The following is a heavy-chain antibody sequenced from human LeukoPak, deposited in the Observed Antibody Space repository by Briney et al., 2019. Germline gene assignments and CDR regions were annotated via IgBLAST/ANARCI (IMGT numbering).Heavy chain of an antibody. D-gene: IGHD3-10*01. CDR2: INHSGST. CDR3: ARGYYGSGNYYCDIDV. CDR1: GGSFSGYY. V-gene: IGHV4-34*01. J-gene: IGHJ6*03. Sequence: KASETLSLTCAVYGGSFSGYYWSWIRQPPGKGLEWIGDINHSGSTNYNSSLKSRVTISVDTSKNQFSLKLSSVTAADTAVYYCARGYYGSGNYYCDIDVWGNGTTITV.